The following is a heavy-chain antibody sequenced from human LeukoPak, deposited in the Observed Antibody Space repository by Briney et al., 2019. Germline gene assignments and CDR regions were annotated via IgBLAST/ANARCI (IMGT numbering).Heavy chain of an antibody. CDR3: ARGDYFGSGLGD. V-gene: IGHV3-48*03. Sequence: GGSLRLSCAASGFTFSSYEMNWVRQAPGKGLEWVSYISSSGSTIYHADSVKGRFTISRVNAKNSLYLQMNSLRAEDTAVYYCARGDYFGSGLGDWGQGTLVTVSS. CDR2: ISSSGSTI. CDR1: GFTFSSYE. D-gene: IGHD3-10*01. J-gene: IGHJ4*02.